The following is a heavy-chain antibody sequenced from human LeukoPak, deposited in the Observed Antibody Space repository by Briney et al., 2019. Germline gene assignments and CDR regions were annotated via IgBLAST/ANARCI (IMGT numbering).Heavy chain of an antibody. Sequence: PGGSLRLSCVGSGFTFTSYWMSWVRQAPGKGLERVANIKQDGSEKYYVDSVKGRFTISRDNANNSLYLQMNSLRAEDTAVYYCARDPGSAFGGVIVKVYYYYMDVWGKGTTVTVSS. CDR3: ARDPGSAFGGVIVKVYYYYMDV. CDR2: IKQDGSEK. V-gene: IGHV3-7*01. J-gene: IGHJ6*03. CDR1: GFTFTSYW. D-gene: IGHD3-16*02.